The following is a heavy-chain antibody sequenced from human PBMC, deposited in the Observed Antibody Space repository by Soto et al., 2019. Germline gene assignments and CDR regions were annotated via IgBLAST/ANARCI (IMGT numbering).Heavy chain of an antibody. CDR3: ARGGIAVAGTWNY. Sequence: VGSLRLSCAASGFTVSSSYMTWVRQAPGKGLEWVSIIYAGGSTYYADSVKGRFTISRDNSENTVYLQMNSLRAEDTAVYYCARGGIAVAGTWNYWGQGTLVTVSS. CDR2: IYAGGST. D-gene: IGHD6-19*01. J-gene: IGHJ4*02. V-gene: IGHV3-53*01. CDR1: GFTVSSSY.